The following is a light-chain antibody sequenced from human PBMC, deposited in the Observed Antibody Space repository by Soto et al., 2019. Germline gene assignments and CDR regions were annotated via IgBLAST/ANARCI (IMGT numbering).Light chain of an antibody. CDR3: QQYNNWPPFT. CDR2: GAS. Sequence: EIVMTQSPATLSVSPGERATLSCRASQSVSGNLAWYQQKPGQAPRLLIYGASTRATGIPARFSASGSGTDSTLTISSLLSEDFAVYYCQQYNNWPPFTFGPGTKVDIK. CDR1: QSVSGN. V-gene: IGKV3-15*01. J-gene: IGKJ3*01.